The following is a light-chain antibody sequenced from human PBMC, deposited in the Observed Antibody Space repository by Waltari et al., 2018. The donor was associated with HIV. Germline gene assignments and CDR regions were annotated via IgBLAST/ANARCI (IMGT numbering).Light chain of an antibody. CDR3: VSYATNNLPL. CDR1: SSDIGAYDY. J-gene: IGLJ3*02. V-gene: IGLV2-14*03. Sequence: QSALTQPASVSGSPGQSITISCTGTSSDIGAYDYVSWYQQYPGKAPRLLIYDVRFRSSGISDRFSGAQSAYTASASLTISKLQAEDEAHYSCVSYATNNLPLFGGGTKLTVL. CDR2: DVR.